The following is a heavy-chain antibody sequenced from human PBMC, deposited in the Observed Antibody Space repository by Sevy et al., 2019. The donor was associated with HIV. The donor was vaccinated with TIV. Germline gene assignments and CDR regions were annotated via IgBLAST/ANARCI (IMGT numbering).Heavy chain of an antibody. V-gene: IGHV3-53*01. Sequence: GGSLRLSCAASGFTVSSNYMSWVRQAPGKGLEWVSVIYSGGSTYYADSVKGRFTISRDNSKNTLYLQMNSLRAEDTAVYYCAKDAYYYDGSGYSMSQWYYGMDVWGQGTTVTVSS. CDR1: GFTVSSNY. CDR3: AKDAYYYDGSGYSMSQWYYGMDV. J-gene: IGHJ6*02. D-gene: IGHD3-22*01. CDR2: IYSGGST.